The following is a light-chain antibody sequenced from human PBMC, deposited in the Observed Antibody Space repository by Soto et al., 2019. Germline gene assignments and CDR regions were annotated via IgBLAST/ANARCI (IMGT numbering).Light chain of an antibody. J-gene: IGKJ1*01. CDR2: AAS. Sequence: DIQMTQSPSSLSASVGDRVTITCRASHNIDTHLNWYQQKLGTAPKLLIYAASSLQSGVPSRFDGSGSGTDFTLTISSLQPEDFATYYCQQSYSTPRTLGPGTKVDIK. CDR3: QQSYSTPRT. V-gene: IGKV1-39*01. CDR1: HNIDTH.